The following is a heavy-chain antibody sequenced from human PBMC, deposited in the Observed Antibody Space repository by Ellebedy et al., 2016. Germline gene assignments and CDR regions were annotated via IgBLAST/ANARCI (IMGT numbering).Heavy chain of an antibody. CDR3: TTGDPTARTGDTDY. CDR2: IKSKTNGGTT. D-gene: IGHD7-27*01. V-gene: IGHV3-15*07. Sequence: GESLKISCAASGLSFSNAWMNWVRQAPGRGLEWVALIKSKTNGGTTDYATPFKGKFTISRDDSKTTLYLQMNSLKAEDTAVYYCTTGDPTARTGDTDYWGQGTLVTVSS. J-gene: IGHJ4*02. CDR1: GLSFSNAW.